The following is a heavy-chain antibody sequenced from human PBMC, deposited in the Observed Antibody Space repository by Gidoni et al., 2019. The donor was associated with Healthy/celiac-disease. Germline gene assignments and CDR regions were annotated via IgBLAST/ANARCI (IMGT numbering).Heavy chain of an antibody. CDR1: GFTFSSYW. V-gene: IGHV3-7*03. Sequence: EVQLVESGGGLVKPGGSLRLSCAASGFTFSSYWMSWVRQAPGKGLEWVANIKQDGSDKYSVDSVKGRFTISRDNAKSSLYLQMNSLRVEDTAVYYCARDFRDYEDYYDYYYGMDVWGQGTTVTVSS. CDR3: ARDFRDYEDYYDYYYGMDV. D-gene: IGHD3-10*01. CDR2: IKQDGSDK. J-gene: IGHJ6*02.